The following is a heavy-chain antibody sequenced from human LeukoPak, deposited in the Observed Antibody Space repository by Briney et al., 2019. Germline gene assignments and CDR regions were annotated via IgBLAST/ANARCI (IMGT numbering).Heavy chain of an antibody. CDR1: GFAFSSFA. V-gene: IGHV3-23*01. Sequence: PGGSLRLSCAASGFAFSSFAMSWVRQAPGKGLEWVSAITGGGISTYYADSVKGRFTISRDNSKNTLYLQMNSVRADDRAIYYCAKTDSGDWGQGTLVTVSS. CDR3: AKTDSGD. CDR2: ITGGGIST. D-gene: IGHD3-10*01. J-gene: IGHJ4*02.